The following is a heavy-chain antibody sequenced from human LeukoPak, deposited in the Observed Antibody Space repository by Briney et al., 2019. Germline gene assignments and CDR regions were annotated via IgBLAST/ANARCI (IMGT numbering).Heavy chain of an antibody. J-gene: IGHJ3*02. CDR1: GFTFDDYA. Sequence: PGRSLRLSCAASGFTFDDYAMHWVRQAPGKGLEWVSGISWNSGSIGYADSVKGRFTISRDNAKNSLYLQMNSLRAEDTALYYCAKAPPAAAWYDDAFDIWGQGTMVTVSS. D-gene: IGHD6-13*01. CDR2: ISWNSGSI. V-gene: IGHV3-9*01. CDR3: AKAPPAAAWYDDAFDI.